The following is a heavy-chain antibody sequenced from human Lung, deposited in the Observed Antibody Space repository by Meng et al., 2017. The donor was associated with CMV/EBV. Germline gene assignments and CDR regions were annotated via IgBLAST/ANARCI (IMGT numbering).Heavy chain of an antibody. CDR2: ISSSSSYI. V-gene: IGHV3-21*01. CDR1: GFTFSSYS. CDR3: ARATGGDY. J-gene: IGHJ4*02. D-gene: IGHD4-11*01. Sequence: GESLKISCAASGFTFSSYSMNWVRQAPGKGLEWVSSISSSSSYIYYADSVKGRFTISRDNAKNSLYLQMNSLRAEDTAVYYCARATGGDYWGQGRLVTVSS.